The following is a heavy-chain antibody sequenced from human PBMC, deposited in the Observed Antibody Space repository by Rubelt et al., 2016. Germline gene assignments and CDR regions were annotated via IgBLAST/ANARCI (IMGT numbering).Heavy chain of an antibody. J-gene: IGHJ4*02. V-gene: IGHV1-24*01. Sequence: QVQLVQSGAEVKKPGASVKVSCKVSGYTFTELSMHWVRQAPGKGLEWMGGFDPEDGETIYAQRFQGRVTRTGDTSTDTAYMELSSLRSEDTAVYYCATGQYSSGCDYWGQGTLVTVSS. D-gene: IGHD6-19*01. CDR3: ATGQYSSGCDY. CDR1: GYTFTELS. CDR2: FDPEDGET.